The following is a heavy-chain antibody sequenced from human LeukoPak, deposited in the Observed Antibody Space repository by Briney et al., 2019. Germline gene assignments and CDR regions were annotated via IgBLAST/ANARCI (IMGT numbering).Heavy chain of an antibody. CDR3: ARDAGNSGYGCDL. J-gene: IGHJ5*02. CDR1: GFIFSQYS. CDR2: IRSSSET. D-gene: IGHD5-12*01. Sequence: PGWSLRLSCAASGFIFSQYSMNWVRQAPGKGLEWVSHIRSSSETFYADSVKGRFTISRDNARNSLYLQMNNLRGEDTAIYYCARDAGNSGYGCDLWSQGTLVTVSS. V-gene: IGHV3-48*01.